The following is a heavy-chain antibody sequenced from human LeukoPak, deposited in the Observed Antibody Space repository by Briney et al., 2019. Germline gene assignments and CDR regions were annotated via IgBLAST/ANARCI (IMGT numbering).Heavy chain of an antibody. CDR2: ISYSGDNT. CDR1: SFTFNNYD. D-gene: IGHD1-26*01. Sequence: PGVTLRLSCAASSFTFNNYDMIWVSQAPGKGRAWVLTISYSGDNTYYADSVKGRFTISRDNSKNTSLLQMDSLRAEDTAMCYCAKSPVGSTFGQNPHYYFFDYGGQGALVTVS. V-gene: IGHV3-23*01. J-gene: IGHJ4*02. CDR3: AKSPVGSTFGQNPHYYFFDY.